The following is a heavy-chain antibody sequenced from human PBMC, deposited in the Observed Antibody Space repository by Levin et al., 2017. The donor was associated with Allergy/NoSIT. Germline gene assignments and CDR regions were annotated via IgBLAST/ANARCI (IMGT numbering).Heavy chain of an antibody. J-gene: IGHJ4*02. V-gene: IGHV3-13*04. CDR1: GFTFSSYD. CDR3: ARAVLGRLFDY. CDR2: IGTAGDT. D-gene: IGHD1-14*01. Sequence: ETLSLTCAASGFTFSSYDMHWVRQATGKGLEWVSAIGTAGDTYYPGSVKGRFTISRENAKNSLYLQMNSLRAGDTAVYYCARAVLGRLFDYWGQGTLVTVSS.